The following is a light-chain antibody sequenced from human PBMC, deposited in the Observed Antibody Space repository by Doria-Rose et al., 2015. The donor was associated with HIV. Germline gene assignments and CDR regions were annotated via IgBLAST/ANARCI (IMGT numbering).Light chain of an antibody. V-gene: IGKV3-20*01. Sequence: EIVLTQSPGTLSLSPGERATLSCRASQSVSANYLAWYQQRPGQSPRLLIYGASSRATDNPDRFSGSGSGTDFTLTISRLEPEDFAVYYCHQYASSRTFGQGTKVEIK. CDR2: GAS. CDR3: HQYASSRT. J-gene: IGKJ1*01. CDR1: QSVSANY.